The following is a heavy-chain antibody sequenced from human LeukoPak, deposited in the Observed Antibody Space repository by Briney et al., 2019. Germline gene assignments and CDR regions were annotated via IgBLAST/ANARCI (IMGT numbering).Heavy chain of an antibody. J-gene: IGHJ1*01. CDR1: GDTFTTYG. CDR2: ISANNGDA. Sequence: ASVKVSCKTSGDTFTTYGISWVRQAPGQGPEWMGWISANNGDAKYAQKFQGRVTMTTDTSTSTAYMELRSLRSDDTAVYYCATDFWSGYLLQRWGQGTPVTVSS. V-gene: IGHV1-18*01. CDR3: ATDFWSGYLLQR. D-gene: IGHD3-3*01.